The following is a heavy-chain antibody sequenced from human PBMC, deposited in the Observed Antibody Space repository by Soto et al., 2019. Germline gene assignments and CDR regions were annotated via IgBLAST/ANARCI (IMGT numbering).Heavy chain of an antibody. CDR3: VRDGTKTLRDWFDP. CDR1: GGSFSVYY. CDR2: INHSGST. Sequence: SETLSLTCTVSGGSFSVYYWNWIRQPPGKGLEWIGEINHSGSTNYNPSLKSRVTILADTSKNQFSLKLYFVTAADTAVYYCVRDGTKTLRDWFDPWGQGISVTV. D-gene: IGHD1-1*01. J-gene: IGHJ5*02. V-gene: IGHV4-34*01.